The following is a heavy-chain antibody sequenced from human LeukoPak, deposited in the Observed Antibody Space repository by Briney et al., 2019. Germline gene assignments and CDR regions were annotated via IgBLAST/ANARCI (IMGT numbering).Heavy chain of an antibody. CDR2: IKQDGSEK. CDR1: GFTFSSYW. Sequence: PGGSLRLSCAASGFTFSSYWMSWVRQAPGKGLEWVANIKQDGSEKYYVDSVKGRFTISRDNAKNSLYLQMNSLRAEDTALYYCAKDSYYYDSSGYYSGWGQGTLVTVSS. CDR3: AKDSYYYDSSGYYSG. J-gene: IGHJ4*02. V-gene: IGHV3-7*03. D-gene: IGHD3-22*01.